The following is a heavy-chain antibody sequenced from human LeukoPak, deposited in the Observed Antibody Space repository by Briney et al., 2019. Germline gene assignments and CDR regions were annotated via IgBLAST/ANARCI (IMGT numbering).Heavy chain of an antibody. CDR2: ISGSGGST. CDR3: AKKFGGVTAHFDY. J-gene: IGHJ4*02. V-gene: IGHV3-23*01. Sequence: AGGSLRLSCAASGFTFSSYAMRWVRQAPGEGLVWVSAISGSGGSTYYADSVKGRFTISRDNCKASMYLKINSLRAEDTAVYDCAKKFGGVTAHFDYWGQGTLVTVSS. CDR1: GFTFSSYA. D-gene: IGHD3-16*01.